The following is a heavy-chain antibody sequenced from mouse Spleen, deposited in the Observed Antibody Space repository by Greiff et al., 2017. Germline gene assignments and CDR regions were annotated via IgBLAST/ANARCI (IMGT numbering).Heavy chain of an antibody. CDR3: ARVLHYDGSYDY. CDR1: GYTFTSYW. V-gene: IGHV1-64*01. Sequence: QVQLQQPGAELVKPGASVKLSCKASGYTFTSYWMHWVKQRPGQGLEWIGMIHPNSGSTNYNEKFKSKATLTVDKSSSTAYMQLSSLTSEDSAVYYCARVLHYDGSYDYWGQGTTLTVSS. J-gene: IGHJ2*01. D-gene: IGHD1-1*01. CDR2: IHPNSGST.